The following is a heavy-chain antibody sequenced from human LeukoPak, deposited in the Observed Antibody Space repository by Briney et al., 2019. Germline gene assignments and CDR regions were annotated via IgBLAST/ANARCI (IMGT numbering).Heavy chain of an antibody. J-gene: IGHJ4*02. Sequence: SETLSLTCTVSGGSISSSSYDWGWTRQPPGKGLEWIGSIYYSGTTYYNPSLKSRVTISVDTSKNQFSLKLSSVTAADTAVYYCARATSGSYLYWGQGTLVTVSS. V-gene: IGHV4-39*07. CDR1: GGSISSSSYD. CDR3: ARATSGSYLY. D-gene: IGHD1-26*01. CDR2: IYYSGTT.